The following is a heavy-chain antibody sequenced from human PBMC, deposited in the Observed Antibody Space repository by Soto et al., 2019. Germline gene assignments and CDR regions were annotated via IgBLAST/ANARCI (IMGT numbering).Heavy chain of an antibody. J-gene: IGHJ4*02. CDR1: GGSFSGYY. CDR3: ARGGYSMYYFDY. D-gene: IGHD1-1*01. Sequence: QVQLQQWGAGLLKPSETLSLTCAVYGGSFSGYYWSWIRQPPGKGLEWIGEINHSGSTNYNPSLKSRVTISVDTSKNQFSLKLSSVTAADTAVYYCARGGYSMYYFDYWGQGTLVTVSS. V-gene: IGHV4-34*01. CDR2: INHSGST.